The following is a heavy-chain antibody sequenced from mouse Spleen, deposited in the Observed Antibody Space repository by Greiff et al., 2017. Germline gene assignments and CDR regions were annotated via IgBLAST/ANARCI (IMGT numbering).Heavy chain of an antibody. Sequence: VQLQPSGPGLVKPSQSLSLTCSVTGYSITSGYYWNWIRQFPGNKLEWMGYISYDGSNNYNPSLKNRISITRDTSKNQFFLKLNSVTTEDTATYYCARGGSSWYFDVWGTGTTVTVSS. J-gene: IGHJ1*03. CDR1: GYSITSGYY. CDR2: ISYDGSN. CDR3: ARGGSSWYFDV. D-gene: IGHD1-1*01. V-gene: IGHV3-6*01.